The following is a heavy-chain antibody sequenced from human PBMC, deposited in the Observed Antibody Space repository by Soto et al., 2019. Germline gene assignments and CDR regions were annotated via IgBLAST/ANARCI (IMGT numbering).Heavy chain of an antibody. Sequence: QVQLVESGGGVVQPGRSLRLSCAASGFAFSTYGMHWVRQAPGKGLEWVAVISYDGSNKYYTDSVKGRFTISRDNSKNTLFLQMNSLRAEDTAVYYCAKDYVLEWLRYYYGMDVWGQGTTDTVSS. CDR1: GFAFSTYG. CDR2: ISYDGSNK. D-gene: IGHD3-3*01. V-gene: IGHV3-30*18. J-gene: IGHJ6*02. CDR3: AKDYVLEWLRYYYGMDV.